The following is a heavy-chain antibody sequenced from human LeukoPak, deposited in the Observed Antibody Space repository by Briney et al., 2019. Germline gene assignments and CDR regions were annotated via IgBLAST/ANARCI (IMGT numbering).Heavy chain of an antibody. J-gene: IGHJ5*02. CDR3: ARGRYYYDSSGYYHNWFDP. CDR2: MNPNRSNT. CDR1: GYTFTSYD. D-gene: IGHD3-22*01. Sequence: ASVRVSCKASGYTFTSYDINWVRQATGQGLEWMGWMNPNRSNTGYAQKFQGRVTMPRTTSISTAYVELSRLRSEDTAIYYCARGRYYYDSSGYYHNWFDPWGQGTLVTVSS. V-gene: IGHV1-8*01.